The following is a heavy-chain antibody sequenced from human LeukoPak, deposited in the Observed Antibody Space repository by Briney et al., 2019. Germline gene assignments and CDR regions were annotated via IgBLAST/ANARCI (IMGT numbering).Heavy chain of an antibody. CDR1: GYTFTSYD. J-gene: IGHJ4*02. V-gene: IGHV1-8*01. Sequence: GASVKVSCKASGYTFTSYDINWVRQATGQGLEWMGWMNPNSGNTGYAQKFQGRVTMTRNTSISTAYMELSSLRSEDTAVYYCARGSSHTIFGVVILYYFDYWGQGTLVNVSS. CDR3: ARGSSHTIFGVVILYYFDY. D-gene: IGHD3-3*01. CDR2: MNPNSGNT.